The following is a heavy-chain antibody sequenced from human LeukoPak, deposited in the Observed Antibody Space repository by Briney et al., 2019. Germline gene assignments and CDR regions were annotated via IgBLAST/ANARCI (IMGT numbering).Heavy chain of an antibody. V-gene: IGHV1-8*01. CDR2: TNPNSGNT. Sequence: VSVKVSCKASGYTFTSYDINWVRQATGQGLEWMGWTNPNSGNTGYAQRFQGRVTMTRNTSISTAYMELSSLRSEDTAVYYCARGRSIAARPDWFDPWGQGTLVTVSS. D-gene: IGHD6-6*01. CDR3: ARGRSIAARPDWFDP. J-gene: IGHJ5*02. CDR1: GYTFTSYD.